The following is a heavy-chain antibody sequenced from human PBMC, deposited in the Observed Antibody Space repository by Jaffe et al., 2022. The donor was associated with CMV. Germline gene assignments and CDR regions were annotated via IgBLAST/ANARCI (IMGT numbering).Heavy chain of an antibody. CDR3: ARLPTKGLRGAFYYYYYMDV. D-gene: IGHD4-17*01. J-gene: IGHJ6*03. CDR2: ISSSSSYT. Sequence: QVQLVESGGGLVKPGGSLRLSCAASGFTFSDYYMSWIRQAPGKGLEWVSYISSSSSYTNYADSVKGRFTISRDNAKNSLYLQMNSLRAEDTAVYYCARLPTKGLRGAFYYYYYMDVWGKGTTVTVSS. CDR1: GFTFSDYY. V-gene: IGHV3-11*06.